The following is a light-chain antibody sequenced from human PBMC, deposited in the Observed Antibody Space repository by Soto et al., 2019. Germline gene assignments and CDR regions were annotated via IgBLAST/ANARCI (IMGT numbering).Light chain of an antibody. J-gene: IGLJ3*02. Sequence: QSVLTQPPSASGTPGQRVTISCSGSSSDVGGYDLVSWYQHHPGKVPKLIIYEATKWPSGVSHRFSGSKSGSTASLTISGLQAEDEADYYCCAFAYSRVVFGGGTKLTVL. CDR2: EAT. CDR1: SSDVGGYDL. CDR3: CAFAYSRVV. V-gene: IGLV2-23*01.